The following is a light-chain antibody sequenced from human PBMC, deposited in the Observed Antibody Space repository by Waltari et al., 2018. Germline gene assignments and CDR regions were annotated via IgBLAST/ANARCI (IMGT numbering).Light chain of an antibody. Sequence: DIQMTQSPYPLSASVGDKVTITCRASQSISRWVAWYQQKPGKAPKLLIYRLSSLESGVPSRFSGTGSGTEFTLTISSLQPDDFATYYCQQYNSRPWTFGQGTKVEIK. J-gene: IGKJ1*01. CDR3: QQYNSRPWT. CDR1: QSISRW. V-gene: IGKV1-5*03. CDR2: RLS.